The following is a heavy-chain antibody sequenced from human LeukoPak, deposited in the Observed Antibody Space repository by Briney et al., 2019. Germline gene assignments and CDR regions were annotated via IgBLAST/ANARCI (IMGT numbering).Heavy chain of an antibody. J-gene: IGHJ4*02. CDR2: FDPEVGKT. Sequence: EASVKVSCKVSGYTLTELSMHWVRQAPGKGLEWMGGFDPEVGKTIYAQKFQGRVTMTEDTSTDTAYMELSSLRSEDTAVYYCATAYSGYSYGSFDYWGQGTLVTVSS. CDR1: GYTLTELS. V-gene: IGHV1-24*01. D-gene: IGHD5-18*01. CDR3: ATAYSGYSYGSFDY.